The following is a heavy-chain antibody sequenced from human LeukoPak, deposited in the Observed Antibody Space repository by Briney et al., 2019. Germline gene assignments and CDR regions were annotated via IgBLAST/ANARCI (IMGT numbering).Heavy chain of an antibody. D-gene: IGHD1-26*01. V-gene: IGHV4-59*12. CDR2: IYYSGST. J-gene: IGHJ3*02. CDR3: ARARSGSNDAFDI. Sequence: SETLSLTCTVSGGSISSYYWSWIRQPPGKGLEWIGYIYYSGSTYYNPSLKSRVTISVDTSKNQFSLKPSSVTAADTAVYYCARARSGSNDAFDIWGQGTMVTVSS. CDR1: GGSISSYY.